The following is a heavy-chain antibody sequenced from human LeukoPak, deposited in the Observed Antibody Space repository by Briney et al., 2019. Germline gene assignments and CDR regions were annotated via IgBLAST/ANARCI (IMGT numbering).Heavy chain of an antibody. CDR2: IKEDGSEK. D-gene: IGHD4-11*01. CDR3: LRDEYRAWGS. CDR1: GFISGNHW. V-gene: IGHV3-7*03. J-gene: IGHJ5*02. Sequence: PGGSLRLSCVASGFISGNHWMGWVRQAPGKGLEWVADIKEDGSEKTYVDSVRGRFTISRDNAQNSPYLQMNNLRPEDTAVYYCLRDEYRAWGSWGQGTLVTVSS.